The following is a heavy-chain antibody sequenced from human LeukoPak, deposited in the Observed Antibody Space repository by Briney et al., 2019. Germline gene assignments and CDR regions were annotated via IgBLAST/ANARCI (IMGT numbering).Heavy chain of an antibody. CDR1: GGSISSYY. J-gene: IGHJ4*02. D-gene: IGHD3-16*01. CDR3: ATLRRGGGGDF. CDR2: MYYSGSM. V-gene: IGHV4-59*01. Sequence: SSETLSLTCTVSGGSISSYYWSWIRQPPGKGLEWIGYMYYSGSMNYNPSLKSRVTISVDSSKNQFSLKLTSVTAADTAVYYCATLRRGGGGDFWGQGTLVTVSS.